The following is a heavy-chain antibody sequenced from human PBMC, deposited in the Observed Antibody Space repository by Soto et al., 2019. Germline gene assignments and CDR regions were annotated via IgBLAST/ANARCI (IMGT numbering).Heavy chain of an antibody. J-gene: IGHJ4*02. CDR1: GFTFSSYG. D-gene: IGHD5-12*01. CDR3: ARDALIVATSYFDY. Sequence: GGSLRLSCAASGFTFSSYGMHWVRQAPGKGLEWVAVIWYDGSNKYYADSVKGRFTISRDNSKNTLYLQMNSLRAEDTAVYYCARDALIVATSYFDYWGQGTLVTVSS. CDR2: IWYDGSNK. V-gene: IGHV3-33*01.